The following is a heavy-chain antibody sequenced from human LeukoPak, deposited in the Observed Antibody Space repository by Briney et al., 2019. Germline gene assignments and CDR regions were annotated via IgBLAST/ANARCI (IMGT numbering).Heavy chain of an antibody. CDR1: GFTFSNYW. V-gene: IGHV3-7*01. Sequence: GGSLRLSCAASGFTFSNYWMSWVRQAPGKGLEWVANIKQDGSEEYYVDSVKGRFTISRDNAKNSLYLQMNNLRAEDTAVYYCARSIAAAGISDFWGQGTLVTVSS. J-gene: IGHJ4*02. CDR3: ARSIAAAGISDF. D-gene: IGHD6-13*01. CDR2: IKQDGSEE.